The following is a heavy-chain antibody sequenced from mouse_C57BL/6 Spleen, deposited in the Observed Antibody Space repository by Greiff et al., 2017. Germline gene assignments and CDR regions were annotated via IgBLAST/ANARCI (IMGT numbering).Heavy chain of an antibody. CDR1: GYTFTDYA. Sequence: VQLQQSGAELVRPGASVTLSCKASGYTFTDYAMPWVKQTPVHGLEWIGAIDPETGGTDYNQKFKGKAILTADTSSSTAYMELRSLTSEDSAVYYSTRNCSSSYNYVWYWGKGTTLTVYS. D-gene: IGHD1-1*01. CDR2: IDPETGGT. J-gene: IGHJ2*01. V-gene: IGHV1-15*01. CDR3: TRNCSSSYNYVWY.